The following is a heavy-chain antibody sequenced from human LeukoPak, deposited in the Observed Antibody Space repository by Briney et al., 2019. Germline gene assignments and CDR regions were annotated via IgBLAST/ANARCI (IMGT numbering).Heavy chain of an antibody. D-gene: IGHD3-16*01. Sequence: SETLSLTCTVSGGSISSSSYYWGWIRQPPGKGLEWIGSIYYSGSTYYNPSLKSRVTISVDTSKNQFSLNLSSVTAADTAVYYCARSAPLYDYVWGSPYYFDYWGQGTLVTVSS. J-gene: IGHJ4*02. CDR3: ARSAPLYDYVWGSPYYFDY. CDR1: GGSISSSSYY. CDR2: IYYSGST. V-gene: IGHV4-39*01.